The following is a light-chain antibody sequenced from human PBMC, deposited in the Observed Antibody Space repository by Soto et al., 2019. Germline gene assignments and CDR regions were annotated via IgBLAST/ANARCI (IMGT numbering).Light chain of an antibody. J-gene: IGLJ2*01. CDR2: GNS. Sequence: QSALTQPPSVSGAPGQRVTISCTGSSSNIGAGYDVHWYQQLPGTAPKLLIYGNSNRPSGVPDRFSGSKSGTSASLAITGLPAEDEADYYCQSYDSSHVVFGGGTKLTVL. CDR1: SSNIGAGYD. CDR3: QSYDSSHVV. V-gene: IGLV1-40*01.